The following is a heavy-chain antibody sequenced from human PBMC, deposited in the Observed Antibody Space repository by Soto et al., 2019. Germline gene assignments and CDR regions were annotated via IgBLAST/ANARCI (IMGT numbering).Heavy chain of an antibody. D-gene: IGHD3-22*01. Sequence: PAESLRLSCAASGFTFSSYAMHWVRQAPGKGLEWVAVISYDGSNKYYADSVKGRFTISRDNSKNTLYLQMNSLRAEDTAVYYCARDTDYYDSSGYYYGMDVWGQGTTVTVSS. J-gene: IGHJ6*02. V-gene: IGHV3-30-3*01. CDR2: ISYDGSNK. CDR1: GFTFSSYA. CDR3: ARDTDYYDSSGYYYGMDV.